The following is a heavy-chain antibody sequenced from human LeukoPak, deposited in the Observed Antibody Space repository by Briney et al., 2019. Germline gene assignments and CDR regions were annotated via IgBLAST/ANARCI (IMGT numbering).Heavy chain of an antibody. J-gene: IGHJ4*02. V-gene: IGHV3-23*01. Sequence: GGSLRLSCAASGFTFSSYAMSWVRQAPGKGLEWVSAISGSGGSTYYADSVKGRFTISRDNSRNTLYLQMSSLRAEDTAVYYCARESYGECFFDYWGQGTLVTVSS. CDR1: GFTFSSYA. CDR2: ISGSGGST. D-gene: IGHD4-17*01. CDR3: ARESYGECFFDY.